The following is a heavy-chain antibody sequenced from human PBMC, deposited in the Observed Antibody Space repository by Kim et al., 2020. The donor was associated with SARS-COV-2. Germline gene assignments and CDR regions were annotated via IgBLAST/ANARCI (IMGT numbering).Heavy chain of an antibody. V-gene: IGHV1-3*01. Sequence: GNTKYSQRFQGRVTITRDTSATTAYKELSSLRSEDTAVYYCAKGVATAIDYWGQGTLVTVSS. CDR2: GNT. D-gene: IGHD3-10*01. CDR3: AKGVATAIDY. J-gene: IGHJ4*02.